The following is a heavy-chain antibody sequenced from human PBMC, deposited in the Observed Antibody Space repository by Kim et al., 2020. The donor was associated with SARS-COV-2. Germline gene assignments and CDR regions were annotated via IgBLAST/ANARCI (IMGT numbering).Heavy chain of an antibody. CDR2: MNPNSGNT. CDR1: GYTFTSYD. J-gene: IGHJ3*02. D-gene: IGHD3-10*01. CDR3: ASRRVAAMVRVDAFDI. Sequence: ASVKVSCKASGYTFTSYDINWVRQATGQGLEWMGWMNPNSGNTGYAQKFQGRVTMTRKTSISTAYMELSSLRSEDTAVYYCASRRVAAMVRVDAFDIWGQGTMVTVSS. V-gene: IGHV1-8*01.